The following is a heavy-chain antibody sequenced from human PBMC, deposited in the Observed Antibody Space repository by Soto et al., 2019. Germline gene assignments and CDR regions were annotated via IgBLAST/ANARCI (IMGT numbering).Heavy chain of an antibody. D-gene: IGHD3-10*01. CDR1: GGTFSTYT. V-gene: IGHV1-69*08. CDR2: IIPFHGVT. CDR3: TRDSEFTVSTWSFGGF. J-gene: IGHJ4*02. Sequence: QVQLVQSGAEVKKPGSSVKVSCKASGGTFSTYTINWVRQAPGQGLEWMGRIIPFHGVTNYAQKFQARVRITADKSTITAYMVLSGLRFEDTAKYYCTRDSEFTVSTWSFGGFWGRGTLVTVSS.